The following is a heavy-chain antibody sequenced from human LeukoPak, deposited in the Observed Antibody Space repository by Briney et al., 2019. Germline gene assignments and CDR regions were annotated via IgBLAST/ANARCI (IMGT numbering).Heavy chain of an antibody. J-gene: IGHJ5*02. CDR2: ISSSSSYI. Sequence: PGGSLRLSCAASGFTFSSYSMNWVRQAPGRGLEWVSSISSSSSYIYYADSVKGRFTISRDNAKNSLYLQMNSLRAEDTAVYYCARVPVVAGYNWFDPWGQGTLVTVSS. V-gene: IGHV3-21*01. CDR3: ARVPVVAGYNWFDP. CDR1: GFTFSSYS. D-gene: IGHD6-19*01.